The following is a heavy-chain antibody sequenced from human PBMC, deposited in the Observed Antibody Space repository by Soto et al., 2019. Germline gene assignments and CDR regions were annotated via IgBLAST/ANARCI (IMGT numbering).Heavy chain of an antibody. CDR1: GGSFSGYY. CDR2: INHSGST. V-gene: IGHV4-34*01. D-gene: IGHD2-15*01. Sequence: SETLSLTCAVYGGSFSGYYWSWIRQPPGKGLEWIGEINHSGSTNYNPSLKSRVTISVDASKNQFSLKLSSVTAADTAVYYCARSTGVAGHYNWLDPWGQGTLVTVSS. J-gene: IGHJ5*02. CDR3: ARSTGVAGHYNWLDP.